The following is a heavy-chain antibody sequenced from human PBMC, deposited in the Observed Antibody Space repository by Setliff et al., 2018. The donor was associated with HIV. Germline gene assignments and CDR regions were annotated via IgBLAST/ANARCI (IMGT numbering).Heavy chain of an antibody. CDR1: GGSLSGHY. Sequence: PETLSLTCAVYGGSLSGHYWTWIRQPPGKGLEWIGSIYDSGSTSYNPSLSGRLTISVDTSKDQVSLRLSSATAADTGVYYCARHRDPPGSSWIFYYFYMDLWGGGTTVTVSS. CDR3: ARHRDPPGSSWIFYYFYMDL. V-gene: IGHV4-34*01. D-gene: IGHD6-13*01. J-gene: IGHJ6*03. CDR2: IYDSGST.